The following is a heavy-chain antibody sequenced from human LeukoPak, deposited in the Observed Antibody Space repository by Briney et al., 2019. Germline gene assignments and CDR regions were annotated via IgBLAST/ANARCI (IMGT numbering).Heavy chain of an antibody. CDR2: IYYSGST. CDR3: ARHLSGYSTGTYFDC. V-gene: IGHV4-59*08. J-gene: IGHJ4*02. Sequence: PSETLSLTCTVSGGSISSYYWSWIRQPPGKGLEWIGYIYYSGSTNYNPSLKSRVTISVDTSKNQFSLKLSSVTAADTALYYCARHLSGYSTGTYFDCWGQGTLVTVSS. D-gene: IGHD2-8*02. CDR1: GGSISSYY.